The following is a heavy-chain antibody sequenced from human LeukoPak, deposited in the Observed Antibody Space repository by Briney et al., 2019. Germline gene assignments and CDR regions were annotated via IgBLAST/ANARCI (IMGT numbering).Heavy chain of an antibody. CDR1: GGSISSGGYS. J-gene: IGHJ4*02. D-gene: IGHD3-3*01. CDR2: IYHSGST. CDR3: ARDRGDDFWSGYYSYFDY. Sequence: SETLSLTCAVSGGSISSGGYSWSWIRQPPGKGLEWIGYIYHSGSTYYNPSLKSRVTISVDRSKNQFSLKLSSVTAADTAVYYCARDRGDDFWSGYYSYFDYWGQGTLVTVSS. V-gene: IGHV4-30-2*01.